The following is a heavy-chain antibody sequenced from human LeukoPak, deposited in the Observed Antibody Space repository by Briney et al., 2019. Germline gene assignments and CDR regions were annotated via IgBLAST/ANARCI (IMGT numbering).Heavy chain of an antibody. D-gene: IGHD4-4*01. J-gene: IGHJ3*02. CDR2: IYYSGST. CDR1: GGSFSGYY. V-gene: IGHV4-59*01. Sequence: PSETLSLTCAVYGGSFSGYYWSWIRQPPGKGLEWIGYIYYSGSTNYNPSLKSRVTISVDTSKNQFSLKLSSVTAADTAVYYCARDESNSDAFDIWGQGTMVTVSS. CDR3: ARDESNSDAFDI.